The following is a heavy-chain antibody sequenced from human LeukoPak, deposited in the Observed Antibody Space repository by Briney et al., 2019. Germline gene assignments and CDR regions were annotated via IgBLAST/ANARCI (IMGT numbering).Heavy chain of an antibody. J-gene: IGHJ6*02. D-gene: IGHD3-16*01. CDR1: RFTFSSYN. Sequence: GVPLTLPCAASRFTFSSYNLHWLRKAPGKGLEWVSYISISNKYIYYADSVKGRFTIHRHNAKNSLYLQMSNWRAEGAVVYFWARGGCLDVWGQGATVTVSS. CDR2: ISISNKYI. V-gene: IGHV3-21*04. CDR3: ARGGCLDV.